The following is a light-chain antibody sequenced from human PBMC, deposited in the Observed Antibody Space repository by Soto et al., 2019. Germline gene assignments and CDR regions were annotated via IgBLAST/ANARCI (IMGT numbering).Light chain of an antibody. CDR2: DVS. Sequence: QSALTQPRSVSGSPGQSVAISCTGTSSDVDDYSFVSWYQQHPGKAPKLMIYDVSKRPSGVPDRFSGSKSGNTASLIISGLQTDDEADYYCCSYAANFLVLGGGTKLTVL. V-gene: IGLV2-11*01. CDR3: CSYAANFLV. CDR1: SSDVDDYSF. J-gene: IGLJ2*01.